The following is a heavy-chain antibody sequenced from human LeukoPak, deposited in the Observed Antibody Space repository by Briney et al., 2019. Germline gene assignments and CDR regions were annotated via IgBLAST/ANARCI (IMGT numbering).Heavy chain of an antibody. CDR3: VKDVHPPPREITPGD. D-gene: IGHD1-14*01. CDR1: GFMFSGYG. V-gene: IGHV3-30*18. J-gene: IGHJ4*02. CDR2: VSHVGIHQ. Sequence: QAGGSLRLSRAASGFMFSGYGIHWVRQAPGKGLEWLAVVSHVGIHQYYAQSVRGRFTISRDNFRNSVFLEMDSLGVEDTAVYYCVKDVHPPPREITPGDWGQGTLVVVDS.